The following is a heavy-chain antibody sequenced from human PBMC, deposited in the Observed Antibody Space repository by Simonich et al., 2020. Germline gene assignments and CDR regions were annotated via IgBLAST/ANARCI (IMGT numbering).Heavy chain of an antibody. CDR1: GYTFTGYY. J-gene: IGHJ2*01. Sequence: QVQLVQSGAEVKKPGASVKVSCKASGYTFTGYYMHWVRQAPGQGLEWRGWINPKSGGTNYAQKFQGRVTMTRDTSISTAYMELSRLRSDDTAVYYCARGGLGHWYFDLWGRGTLVTVSS. D-gene: IGHD6-25*01. CDR2: INPKSGGT. V-gene: IGHV1-2*02. CDR3: ARGGLGHWYFDL.